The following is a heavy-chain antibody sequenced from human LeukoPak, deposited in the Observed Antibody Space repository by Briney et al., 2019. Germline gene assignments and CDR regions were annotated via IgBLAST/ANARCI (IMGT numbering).Heavy chain of an antibody. J-gene: IGHJ4*02. CDR1: GFTFSSYA. V-gene: IGHV3-23*01. D-gene: IGHD3-22*01. CDR3: AKARQGYSGYDSSGYYYPYYFDY. Sequence: GGSLRLSCAASGFTFSSYAMSWVRQAPGKGLEWVSAISGSGGSTYYADSVKGRFTISRDNSKNTLYLQMNSLRADDTGVYYCAKARQGYSGYDSSGYYYPYYFDYWGQGTLVTVSS. CDR2: ISGSGGST.